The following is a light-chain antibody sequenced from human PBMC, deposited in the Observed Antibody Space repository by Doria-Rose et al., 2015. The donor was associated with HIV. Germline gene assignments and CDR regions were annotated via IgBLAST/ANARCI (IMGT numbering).Light chain of an antibody. CDR1: EAISSW. V-gene: IGKV1-12*01. J-gene: IGKJ5*01. CDR2: AAS. Sequence: DIQVTQSPSSVTASAGDRVTITCRASEAISSWLVWYQQKPGKAPKVLIYAASTLQSGVPSRFSGSGFGTDFTLTISNLQPEDFATYYCQQSNSFPITFGQGTRLEIK. CDR3: QQSNSFPIT.